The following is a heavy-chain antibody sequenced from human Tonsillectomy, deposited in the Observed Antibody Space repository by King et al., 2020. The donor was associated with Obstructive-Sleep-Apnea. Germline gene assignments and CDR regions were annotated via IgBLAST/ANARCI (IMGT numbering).Heavy chain of an antibody. Sequence: VQLQESGPGLVKPSETLSLTCTVSGGSISSYYWSWIRQPPGKGLEWIGYIYYSGSTNYNPSLKSRVTISVDTAKNQFFLKLSSVTAADTAVYYCARGYYYDSSGYYPDAFDIWGQGTMVTVSS. CDR1: GGSISSYY. CDR2: IYYSGST. D-gene: IGHD3-22*01. CDR3: ARGYYYDSSGYYPDAFDI. J-gene: IGHJ3*02. V-gene: IGHV4-59*01.